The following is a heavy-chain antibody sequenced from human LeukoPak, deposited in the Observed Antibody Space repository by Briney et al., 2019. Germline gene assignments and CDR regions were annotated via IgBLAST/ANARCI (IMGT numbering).Heavy chain of an antibody. J-gene: IGHJ5*02. Sequence: ASVKVSCKASGYTFTSYGLTWVRQATGQGLEWMGWMNPNSGNTGYAQKFQGRVTMTRNTSISTAYMELTSLRSEDTAVYYCAREYQLLGTVYNYFDPWGQGTLVTVSS. V-gene: IGHV1-8*02. CDR1: GYTFTSYG. D-gene: IGHD2-2*01. CDR3: AREYQLLGTVYNYFDP. CDR2: MNPNSGNT.